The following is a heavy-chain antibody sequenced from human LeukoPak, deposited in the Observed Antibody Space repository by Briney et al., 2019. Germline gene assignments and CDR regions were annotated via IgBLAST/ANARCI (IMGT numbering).Heavy chain of an antibody. Sequence: ASVKVSCKSSGYTFTSYDLSWVRQAPGQGLEWMGWISAYNGNTNYAQNFQGRVTMTRNTSTSTVYMELKSLRSDDTAFYYCARKGCGGDCYSGDYWGQGTLVTVSS. D-gene: IGHD2-21*02. J-gene: IGHJ4*02. CDR2: ISAYNGNT. V-gene: IGHV1-18*01. CDR1: GYTFTSYD. CDR3: ARKGCGGDCYSGDY.